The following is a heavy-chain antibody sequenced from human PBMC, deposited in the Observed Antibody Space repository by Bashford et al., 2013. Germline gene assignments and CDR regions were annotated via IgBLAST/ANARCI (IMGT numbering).Heavy chain of an antibody. V-gene: IGHV5-51*01. D-gene: IGHD5/OR15-5a*01. Sequence: WVRQMPGKGLEWMGIIYPGDSDTRYSPSFQGQVTISADKSISTAYLQWSSLKASDTAMYYCARLSTQVLFLLDYWGQGTLVTVSS. CDR3: ARLSTQVLFLLDY. CDR2: IYPGDSDT. J-gene: IGHJ4*02.